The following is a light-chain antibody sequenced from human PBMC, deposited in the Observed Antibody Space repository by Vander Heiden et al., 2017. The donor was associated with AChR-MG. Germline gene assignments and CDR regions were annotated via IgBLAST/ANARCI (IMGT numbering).Light chain of an antibody. Sequence: DIQMTQSPSTLSASVGDRVTITCRASHSISRSLAWYQQKPGKAPNLLIYKASSLESGVPSRFSGSGSGTEFTLTISSLQPDDFATYYCQQYNNYSSLTFGGGTKVEI. CDR1: HSISRS. CDR2: KAS. J-gene: IGKJ4*01. V-gene: IGKV1-5*03. CDR3: QQYNNYSSLT.